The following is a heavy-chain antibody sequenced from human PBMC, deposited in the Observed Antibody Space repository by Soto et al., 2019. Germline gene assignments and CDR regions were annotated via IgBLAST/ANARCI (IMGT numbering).Heavy chain of an antibody. J-gene: IGHJ4*02. CDR3: AEDRDRNYRGDQ. CDR2: ISSSGGTI. V-gene: IGHV3-11*01. CDR1: GFTFSDYY. Sequence: QVQLVESGGDLVKAGGSLRLSCAASGFTFSDYYMSWIRQAPGKRREWVSHISSSGGTIYYADSVTGQFTISRDNSRNPLYLQINRLRAEDTAVYYCAEDRDRNYRGDQWGQGTLVTVFS. D-gene: IGHD4-4*01.